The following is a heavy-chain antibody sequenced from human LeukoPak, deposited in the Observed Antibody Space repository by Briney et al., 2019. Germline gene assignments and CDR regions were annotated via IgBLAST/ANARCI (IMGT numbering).Heavy chain of an antibody. CDR3: ARLKLGAYFDL. D-gene: IGHD3-16*01. J-gene: IGHJ2*01. V-gene: IGHV4-59*08. CDR1: GGSIDSYH. CDR2: IHYNGNA. Sequence: PSETLSLTCTVSGGSIDSYHWSWIRQPPGKGLDWIGYIHYNGNANYNPSLKSRVTILLDTSKNQCSLKLTSVSAADTAVYYCARLKLGAYFDLWGRGTLVTVSS.